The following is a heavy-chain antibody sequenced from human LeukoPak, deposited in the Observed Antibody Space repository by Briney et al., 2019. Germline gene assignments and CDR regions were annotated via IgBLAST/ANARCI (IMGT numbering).Heavy chain of an antibody. Sequence: KPSETLSLTCTVSGGSISSYYWSWIRQPPGKGLEWIGYIYYSGSTNYNPSLKSRVTISVDTSKNQFSLKLSSVTAADTAVYYCARENRNSGSGRLVDYWGQGTLVTVSS. CDR2: IYYSGST. CDR3: ARENRNSGSGRLVDY. J-gene: IGHJ4*02. CDR1: GGSISSYY. V-gene: IGHV4-59*12. D-gene: IGHD1-26*01.